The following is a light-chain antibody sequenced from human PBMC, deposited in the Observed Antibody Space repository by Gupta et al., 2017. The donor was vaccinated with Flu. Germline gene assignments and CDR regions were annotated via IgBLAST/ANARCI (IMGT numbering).Light chain of an antibody. Sequence: QSALTQPASVSGSPGQSITISCTGTSSDVGGYNYVSWYQQHPGKVPKLMIYEVSNRPSGVSDRLSASKSGNTASLTISGLQAEDEADYYCSSFTTSSTLVFGGGTKVFVL. CDR2: EVS. V-gene: IGLV2-14*03. CDR3: SSFTTSSTLV. J-gene: IGLJ3*02. CDR1: SSDVGGYNY.